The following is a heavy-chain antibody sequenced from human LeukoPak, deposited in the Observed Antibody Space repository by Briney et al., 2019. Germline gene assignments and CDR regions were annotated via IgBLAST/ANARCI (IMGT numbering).Heavy chain of an antibody. J-gene: IGHJ4*02. CDR2: IRSKAYGGTT. CDR1: GFTFGDYA. Sequence: GGSLRLSCTASGFTFGDYAMSWVRQAPGKGLEWVGFIRSKAYGGTTEYAASVKGRFTISRDDSKSIAYLQMNSLKTEDTAVYYCTRFGRLAYWGQGTLVTVSS. CDR3: TRFGRLAY. D-gene: IGHD3-10*01. V-gene: IGHV3-49*04.